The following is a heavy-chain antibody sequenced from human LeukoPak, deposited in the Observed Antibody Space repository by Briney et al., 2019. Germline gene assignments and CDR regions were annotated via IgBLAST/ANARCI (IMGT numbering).Heavy chain of an antibody. D-gene: IGHD3-22*01. V-gene: IGHV4-4*07. Sequence: SETLSLTCTVSVGSISSYYWSWIRQPAGKGLEWIGRIYTSGSTNYNPSLKSRVTMSVDTSKNQFSLKLSSVTAADTAVYYCARAWGYYDSSGYQVNYFDYWGQGTLVTVSS. J-gene: IGHJ4*02. CDR2: IYTSGST. CDR1: VGSISSYY. CDR3: ARAWGYYDSSGYQVNYFDY.